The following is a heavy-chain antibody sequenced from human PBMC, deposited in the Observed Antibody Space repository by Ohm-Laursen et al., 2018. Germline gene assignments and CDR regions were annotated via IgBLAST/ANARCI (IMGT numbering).Heavy chain of an antibody. D-gene: IGHD3-22*01. CDR2: IFYSGTT. CDR1: GAPISTHY. CDR3: ARDMASSGYFHY. V-gene: IGHV4-59*11. Sequence: SDTLSLTCSVSGAPISTHYWSWIRQPPGKGLEWIGFIFYSGTTNYNPSLKSRVTMSVDAPKNQFSLKLTSVTAADTAVYYCARDMASSGYFHYWGQGTLVTVSS. J-gene: IGHJ1*01.